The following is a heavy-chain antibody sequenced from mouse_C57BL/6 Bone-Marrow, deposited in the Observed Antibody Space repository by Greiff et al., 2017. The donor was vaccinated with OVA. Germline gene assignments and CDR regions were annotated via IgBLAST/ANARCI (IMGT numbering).Heavy chain of an antibody. CDR3: ARRGGSSTCWYFDV. CDR1: GYTFTSYG. CDR2: IYPRSGNT. J-gene: IGHJ1*03. Sequence: VQLQQSGAELARPGASVKLSCKASGYTFTSYGISWVKQRTGQGLEWIGEIYPRSGNTYYNEKFKGKATLTADKSSSTAYMELRSLTSEDSAVYFCARRGGSSTCWYFDVWGTGTTVTVSS. D-gene: IGHD1-1*01. V-gene: IGHV1-81*01.